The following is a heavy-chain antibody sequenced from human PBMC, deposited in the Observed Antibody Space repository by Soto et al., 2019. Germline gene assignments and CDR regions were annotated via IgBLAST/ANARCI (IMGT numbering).Heavy chain of an antibody. D-gene: IGHD5-12*01. CDR3: ARGGEMATITSFLTNYYYYGMDV. CDR2: INHSGST. CDR1: GGSFSGYY. J-gene: IGHJ6*02. V-gene: IGHV4-34*01. Sequence: SETLSLTCAVYGGSFSGYYWSWIRQPPGKGLEWIGEINHSGSTNYNPSLKSRVTISVDTSKNQFSLKLSSVTAADTAVYYCARGGEMATITSFLTNYYYYGMDVWGQGTTVTVSS.